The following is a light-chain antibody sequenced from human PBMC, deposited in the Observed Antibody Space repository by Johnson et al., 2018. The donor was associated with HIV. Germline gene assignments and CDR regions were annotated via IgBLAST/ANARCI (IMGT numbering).Light chain of an antibody. CDR1: SSNIGNNY. Sequence: QAVLTQPPSVSAAPGQKVTISCSGSSSNIGNNYVSWYKQLPGTAPKLLIYDNNKRPSGVPDRFSGSKSGTSATLGITGLQTGDEANYYCGTWNNSLGAEVFGTGTKVTVL. J-gene: IGLJ1*01. CDR3: GTWNNSLGAEV. CDR2: DNN. V-gene: IGLV1-51*01.